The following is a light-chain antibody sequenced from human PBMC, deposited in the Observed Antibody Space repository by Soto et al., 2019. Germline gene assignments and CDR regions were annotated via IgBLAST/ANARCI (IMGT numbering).Light chain of an antibody. CDR3: QQYGKSPLT. Sequence: EIVLTQSPGTLSLSPGERATLSCRASQSGSGTYLAWYQQKPGQAPRLLISGASRRATGIPDRFSGSGSGTDFTLTISSLEPDDFAVYYCQQYGKSPLTFGGGTKVDIK. J-gene: IGKJ4*01. CDR1: QSGSGTY. V-gene: IGKV3-20*01. CDR2: GAS.